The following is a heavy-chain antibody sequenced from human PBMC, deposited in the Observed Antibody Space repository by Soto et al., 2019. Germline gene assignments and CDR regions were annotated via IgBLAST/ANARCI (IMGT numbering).Heavy chain of an antibody. CDR1: GFTFSSYG. CDR2: ISYDGSNK. V-gene: IGHV3-30*18. J-gene: IGHJ5*02. CDR3: AKGYDFWSGYVNWFDP. Sequence: GGSLRLSCAAFGFTFSSYGMHWVRQAPGKGLEWVAVISYDGSNKYYADSVKGRFTISRGNSKNTLYLQMNSLRAEDTAVYYCAKGYDFWSGYVNWFDPWGQGTLVTVSS. D-gene: IGHD3-3*01.